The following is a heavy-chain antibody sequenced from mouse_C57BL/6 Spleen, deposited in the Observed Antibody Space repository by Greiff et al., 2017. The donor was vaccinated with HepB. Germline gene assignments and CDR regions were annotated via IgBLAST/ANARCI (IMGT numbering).Heavy chain of an antibody. Sequence: QVHVKQSGPELVKPGASVKLSCKASGYTFTSYDINWVKQRPGQGLEWIGWIYPRDGSTKYNEKFKGKATLTVDTSSRTAYMELHSLTSEDSAVYFCARYDSPTLDYWGQGTTLTVSS. V-gene: IGHV1-85*01. CDR3: ARYDSPTLDY. CDR2: IYPRDGST. D-gene: IGHD2-4*01. CDR1: GYTFTSYD. J-gene: IGHJ2*01.